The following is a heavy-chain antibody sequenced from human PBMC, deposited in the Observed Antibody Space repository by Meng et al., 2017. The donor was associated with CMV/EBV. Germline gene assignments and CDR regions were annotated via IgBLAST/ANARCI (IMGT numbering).Heavy chain of an antibody. CDR3: ARGAMVELLPPHPYFDY. D-gene: IGHD1-26*01. CDR2: IYPGDSDT. V-gene: IGHV5-51*01. J-gene: IGHJ4*02. CDR1: GYSFTSYW. Sequence: GESLKISCKGSGYSFTSYWIGWVRQMPGKGLEWMGIIYPGDSDTRYSPSFQGQVTIPADKSISTAYRQWSSLKASDTAMYYFARGAMVELLPPHPYFDYWGQGTLVTVSS.